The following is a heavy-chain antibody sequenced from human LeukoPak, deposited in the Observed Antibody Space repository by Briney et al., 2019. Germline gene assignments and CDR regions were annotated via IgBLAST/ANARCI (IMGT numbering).Heavy chain of an antibody. CDR2: IFSSGST. J-gene: IGHJ3*02. CDR3: ARRKVLPTAVDAFDI. Sequence: PSETLSLTCTVSGGSIINYYWSGVRQPAGKGLEWIGCIFSSGSTDYNPSLKSRVTMSVDTSKNQFSLKLTSMTAADTAVYYCARRKVLPTAVDAFDIWGQGTMVTVSS. CDR1: GGSIINYY. V-gene: IGHV4-4*07. D-gene: IGHD2-2*01.